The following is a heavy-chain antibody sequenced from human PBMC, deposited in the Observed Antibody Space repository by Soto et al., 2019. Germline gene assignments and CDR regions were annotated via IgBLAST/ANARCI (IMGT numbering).Heavy chain of an antibody. D-gene: IGHD6-13*01. CDR2: ISWNSGSI. J-gene: IGHJ6*04. Sequence: GGSLRLSCAAAEFTFDDYAMYWVRQAPGKGLEWVSGISWNSGSIGYADSVKGRFTISRDNAKNSLYLQMDSLRAEDTALYYCAKDIREYSTLEFPHYGMAVWGKGTTVPVSS. CDR1: EFTFDDYA. V-gene: IGHV3-9*01. CDR3: AKDIREYSTLEFPHYGMAV.